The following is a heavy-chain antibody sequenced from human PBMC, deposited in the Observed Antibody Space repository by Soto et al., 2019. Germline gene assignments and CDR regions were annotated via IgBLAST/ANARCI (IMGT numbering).Heavy chain of an antibody. CDR3: ARGPVAELLHFRYYYYGMDV. V-gene: IGHV3-33*01. J-gene: IGHJ6*02. Sequence: PGGSLRLSCAASGFTFSSYGMHWVRQAPGKGLEWVAVIWYDGSNKYYADSVKGRFTISRDNSKNTLYLQMNSLRAEDTAVYYCARGPVAELLHFRYYYYGMDVWGQGTTVTVSS. CDR1: GFTFSSYG. D-gene: IGHD1-26*01. CDR2: IWYDGSNK.